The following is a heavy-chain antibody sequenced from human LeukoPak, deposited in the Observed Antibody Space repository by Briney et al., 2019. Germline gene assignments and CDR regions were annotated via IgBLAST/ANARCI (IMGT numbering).Heavy chain of an antibody. CDR1: GFTFSDYY. V-gene: IGHV3-11*01. J-gene: IGHJ4*02. D-gene: IGHD3-22*01. CDR3: ASLYYYDSSGYYNDY. CDR2: ISSSGSTI. Sequence: GGSLRLSCAASGFTFSDYYMSWIRQAPGKGLEWVSYISSSGSTIYYADSVKGRFTISRDNAKNSLYLQMNSLRAEDTAVYYCASLYYYDSSGYYNDYWGQGTLVTVSS.